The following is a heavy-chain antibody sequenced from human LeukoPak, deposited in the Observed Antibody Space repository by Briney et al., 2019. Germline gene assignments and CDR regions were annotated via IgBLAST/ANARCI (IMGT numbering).Heavy chain of an antibody. J-gene: IGHJ3*02. D-gene: IGHD2-21*01. CDR1: GFTFSSYA. Sequence: GSLRLSCAASGFTFSSYAMSWVRQAPGKGLEWVSATSGSGGSTYYADSVKGRFTISRDNSKNTLYLQMNSPRAEDTAVYYCAKSGDQISAFDIWGQGTMVTVSS. CDR2: TSGSGGST. CDR3: AKSGDQISAFDI. V-gene: IGHV3-23*01.